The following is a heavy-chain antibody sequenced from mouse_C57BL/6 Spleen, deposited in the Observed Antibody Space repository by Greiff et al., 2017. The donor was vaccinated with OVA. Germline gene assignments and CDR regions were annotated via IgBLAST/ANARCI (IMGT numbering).Heavy chain of an antibody. CDR1: GYTFTSYW. J-gene: IGHJ3*01. CDR2: IHPNSGST. D-gene: IGHD1-1*01. V-gene: IGHV1-64*01. Sequence: QVQLQQPGAELVKPGASVKLSCKASGYTFTSYWMHWVKQRPGQGLEWIGMIHPNSGSTNYNEKFKSKATLTVDKSSSTAYMQLSSLTSEDSAVXYCASITTVVATEAYWGQGTLVTVSA. CDR3: ASITTVVATEAY.